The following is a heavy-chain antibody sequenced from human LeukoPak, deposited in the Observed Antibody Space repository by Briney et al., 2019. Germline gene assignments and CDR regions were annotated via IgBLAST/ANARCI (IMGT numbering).Heavy chain of an antibody. Sequence: GGSLRLSCAASGFTFSSYDMHWVRQATGKGLEWVSAIGTAGDTYYPGSVKGRFTISRDNSKSTLHLQMNGLRAEDTAVYYCARDPLDISRWTNAFDIWGQGTTVIVS. J-gene: IGHJ3*02. CDR1: GFTFSSYD. CDR3: ARDPLDISRWTNAFDI. D-gene: IGHD5-12*01. V-gene: IGHV3-13*01. CDR2: IGTAGDT.